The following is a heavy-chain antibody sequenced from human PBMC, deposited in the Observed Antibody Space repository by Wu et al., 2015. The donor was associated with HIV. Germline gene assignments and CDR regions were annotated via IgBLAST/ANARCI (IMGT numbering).Heavy chain of an antibody. J-gene: IGHJ2*01. CDR1: GYTFTAYY. CDR2: MNPNSGNT. CDR3: ARAASFFYDKHGYYRNWYFDV. V-gene: IGHV1-8*02. D-gene: IGHD3-22*01. Sequence: QVQLVQSGAEVKKPGASVKVSCKASGYTFTAYYINWVRQAPGQGLEWVGWMNPNSGNTGYPQKFQGRVTMTRDTSISTAYMELSSLKSEDTAVYYCARAASFFYDKHGYYRNWYFDVWGRGTLVAVSS.